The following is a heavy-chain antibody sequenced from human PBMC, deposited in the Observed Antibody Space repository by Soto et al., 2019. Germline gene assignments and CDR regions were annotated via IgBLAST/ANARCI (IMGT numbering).Heavy chain of an antibody. J-gene: IGHJ4*02. CDR1: GFTFTSYG. CDR3: AKEGTSGVVVTTFDK. Sequence: EVHLLESGGGLIQPGGSLRLSCAASGFTFTSYGMSWVRQAPGKGLEWVAAITDIGSLTFYRNSVRVRFTISRDNSKETLYLQMNSLRAEDTAVYYCAKEGTSGVVVTTFDKWGQGTLVSVSS. V-gene: IGHV3-23*01. D-gene: IGHD2-21*02. CDR2: ITDIGSLT.